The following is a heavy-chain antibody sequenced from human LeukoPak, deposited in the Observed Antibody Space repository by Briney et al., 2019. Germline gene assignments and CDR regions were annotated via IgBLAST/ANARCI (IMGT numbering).Heavy chain of an antibody. CDR3: LKREQFPDGGQH. J-gene: IGHJ4*02. V-gene: IGHV3-21*04. Sequence: GGSLRLSCAASGFTFSSYSMNWVRQAPGKGLEWVSSISSSSSYIYYADSVKGRFTISRDNAKNSLYLQMNSLRAEDTATYFCLKREQFPDGGQHWGQGTLVTVSS. CDR2: ISSSSSYI. CDR1: GFTFSSYS. D-gene: IGHD1/OR15-1a*01.